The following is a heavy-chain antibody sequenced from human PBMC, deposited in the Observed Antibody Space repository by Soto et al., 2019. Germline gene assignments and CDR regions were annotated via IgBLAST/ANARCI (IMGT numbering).Heavy chain of an antibody. CDR2: ISSSSTYI. V-gene: IGHV3-21*01. Sequence: EVQLVESGGGLVKPGGSLRLSCAASGFTSSSYSMDWVRQAPRKGLEWVSSISSSSTYIHYADSVKGRFTISRDNAKNSLYLQMNSLSAEDTAVYYCASQTSGYYYYGMDVWGQGTTVTVSS. CDR1: GFTSSSYS. CDR3: ASQTSGYYYYGMDV. J-gene: IGHJ6*02.